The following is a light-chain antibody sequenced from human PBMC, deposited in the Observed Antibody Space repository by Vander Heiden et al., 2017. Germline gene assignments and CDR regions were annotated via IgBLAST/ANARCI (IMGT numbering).Light chain of an antibody. CDR3: QQRSNWKWT. CDR2: DAS. Sequence: EIVLTQSPATLPLSPGERATLSCRASQSVSSYLAWYQQKPGQAPRLLIYDASNRTTGIPARFSGSGSGTDFTLTISSLEPEDFAVYYCQQRSNWKWTFGQGTKVEIK. CDR1: QSVSSY. J-gene: IGKJ1*01. V-gene: IGKV3-11*01.